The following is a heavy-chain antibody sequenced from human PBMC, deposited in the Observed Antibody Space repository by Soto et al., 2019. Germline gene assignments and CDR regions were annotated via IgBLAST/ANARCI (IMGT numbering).Heavy chain of an antibody. D-gene: IGHD6-13*01. Sequence: QVQLVQSGAEVKKPGASVKVSCKASGYIFTDYHIHWVRQAPGQGLEFMGWINTDNGGAGSAQQFQGRVTVTRDTSITTVYLELSNLRSDDTAVYFCAXXXGSNSLHPSYNWFDTWGQGTLITVSS. J-gene: IGHJ5*02. CDR3: AXXXGSNSLHPSYNWFDT. CDR1: GYIFTDYH. V-gene: IGHV1-2*02. CDR2: INTDNGGA.